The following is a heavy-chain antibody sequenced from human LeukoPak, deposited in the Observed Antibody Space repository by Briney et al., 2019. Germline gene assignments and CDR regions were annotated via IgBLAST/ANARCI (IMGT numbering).Heavy chain of an antibody. CDR3: AKYQRGTMFDF. J-gene: IGHJ4*02. CDR2: VSYSGRT. V-gene: IGHV4-39*01. D-gene: IGHD1/OR15-1a*01. Sequence: SETLSLTCTVSGGSISSSSYYCGWIRQPPGKGLEWIGSVSYSGRTYYNPSHKSRVTIFVNTSQNQFSLELSSVTAADTAVYYCAKYQRGTMFDFWGQGTLVTVSS. CDR1: GGSISSSSYY.